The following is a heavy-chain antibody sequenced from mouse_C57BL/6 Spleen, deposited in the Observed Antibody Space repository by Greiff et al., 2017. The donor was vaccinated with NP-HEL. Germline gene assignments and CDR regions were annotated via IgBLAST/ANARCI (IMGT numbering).Heavy chain of an antibody. D-gene: IGHD2-3*01. CDR3: ASCSDGYYPFFAY. V-gene: IGHV1-42*01. Sequence: EVKLMESGPELVKPGASVKISCKASGYSFTGYYMNWVKQSPEKSLEWIGEINPSTGGTTYNQKFKAKATLTVDKSSSTAYMQLKSLTSEDSAVYYCASCSDGYYPFFAYWGQGTLVTVSA. CDR2: INPSTGGT. J-gene: IGHJ3*01. CDR1: GYSFTGYY.